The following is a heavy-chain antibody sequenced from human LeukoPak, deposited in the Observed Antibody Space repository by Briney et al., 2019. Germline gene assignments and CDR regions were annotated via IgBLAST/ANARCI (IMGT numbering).Heavy chain of an antibody. CDR3: ASENLYYYYMDV. Sequence: SETLSLTCTVSGDSINSYSWSWIRQPAGKGLEWIGRIYTSGSTNYNPSLKSRVTISVDTSKNQFSLKLSSVTAADTAVYYCASENLYYYYMDVWGKGTTVTVSS. CDR1: GDSINSYS. J-gene: IGHJ6*03. CDR2: IYTSGST. V-gene: IGHV4-4*07.